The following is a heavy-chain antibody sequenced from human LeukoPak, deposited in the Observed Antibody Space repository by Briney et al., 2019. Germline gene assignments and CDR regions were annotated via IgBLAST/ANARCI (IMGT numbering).Heavy chain of an antibody. J-gene: IGHJ4*02. CDR2: ISGYNGDT. CDR1: VYIFINYG. CDR3: ARGGQWLYSDH. V-gene: IGHV1-18*01. Sequence: ASVKDTCKPSVYIFINYGINWVRQAPGQGLEWMGWISGYNGDTNYAQKLQGRVTMTTDTSTNTAYMELRSLTSDDRAAYYCARGGQWLYSDHWRQGTLVTVSS. D-gene: IGHD6-19*01.